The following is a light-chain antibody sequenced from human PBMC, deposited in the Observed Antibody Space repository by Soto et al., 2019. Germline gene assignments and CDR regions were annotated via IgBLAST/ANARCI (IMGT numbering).Light chain of an antibody. J-gene: IGKJ4*01. Sequence: EIVMTQSPATLSVSPGERATLSCRASQSIRSNLAWYQQKPGQAPRLLIYGASTRATGIPARFSGSGSETEYALTISSLQSEDVAVYYCQQYSNWPPITFGGGTKVEIK. V-gene: IGKV3-15*01. CDR2: GAS. CDR1: QSIRSN. CDR3: QQYSNWPPIT.